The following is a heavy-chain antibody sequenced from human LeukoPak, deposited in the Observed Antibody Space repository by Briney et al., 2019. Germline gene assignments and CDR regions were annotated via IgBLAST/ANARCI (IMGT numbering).Heavy chain of an antibody. Sequence: ASVKVSCKASGYTFTGYYMHWVRQAPGQGLEWMGWINPNSGGTNSAQKFQGRVTMTRDTSISTAYMELSRLRSDDTAVYYCARVPIETSWRSWRYWGQGTLVTVSS. CDR3: ARVPIETSWRSWRY. V-gene: IGHV1-2*02. D-gene: IGHD6-13*01. CDR1: GYTFTGYY. CDR2: INPNSGGT. J-gene: IGHJ4*02.